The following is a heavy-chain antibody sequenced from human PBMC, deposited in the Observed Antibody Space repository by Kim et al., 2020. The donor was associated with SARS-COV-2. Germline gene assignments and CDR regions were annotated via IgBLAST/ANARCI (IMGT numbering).Heavy chain of an antibody. CDR3: ARREFGELGFDY. Sequence: NANPPLKVRVTQSGATSKNQFSRKLSSGTAADTAVYYCARREFGELGFDYWGQGTLVTISS. J-gene: IGHJ4*02. D-gene: IGHD3-10*01. V-gene: IGHV4-61*07.